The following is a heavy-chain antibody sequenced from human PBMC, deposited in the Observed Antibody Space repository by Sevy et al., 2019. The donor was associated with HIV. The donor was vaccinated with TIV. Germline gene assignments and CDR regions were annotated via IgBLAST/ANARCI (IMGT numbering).Heavy chain of an antibody. CDR3: ARDSDNYDILTGYYPFDY. CDR1: GYTFTSNY. V-gene: IGHV1-46*01. J-gene: IGHJ4*02. D-gene: IGHD3-9*01. CDR2: INPRGGST. Sequence: ASVKVSCKASGYTFTSNYMHWVRQAPGQGLEWMGIINPRGGSTSYAQKFQGRVTMTRDTSTSTVYMELSSLRSEDTAVYYCARDSDNYDILTGYYPFDYWGQGTLVTVSS.